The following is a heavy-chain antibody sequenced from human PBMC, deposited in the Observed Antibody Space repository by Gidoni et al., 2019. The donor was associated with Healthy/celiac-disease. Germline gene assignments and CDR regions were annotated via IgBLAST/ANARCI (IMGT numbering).Heavy chain of an antibody. Sequence: QVQLQQWGAGLLKPSETLSLTCAVYGGSFSGYYWSWIRQPPGKGLEWIGEINHSGSTHYNPSLKSRVNISGDTSKNQFSLKLSSVTAADTAVYYCARRAGYSSSWYGYYFDYWGQGTLVTVSS. D-gene: IGHD6-13*01. CDR3: ARRAGYSSSWYGYYFDY. J-gene: IGHJ4*02. V-gene: IGHV4-34*01. CDR2: INHSGST. CDR1: GGSFSGYY.